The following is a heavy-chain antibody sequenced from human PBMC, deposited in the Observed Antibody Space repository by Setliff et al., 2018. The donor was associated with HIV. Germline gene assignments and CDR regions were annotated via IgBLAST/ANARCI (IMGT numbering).Heavy chain of an antibody. Sequence: ASVKVSCKTSGYTFTKYGITWVRQAPGQGLEWMGWISANNGNTIYAQKFQGRVAMTIDTSTSTAHMELRSLTSDDTAVYYCARLSCTDGNCFPYNWFDPWGQGTLVTVSS. CDR2: ISANNGNT. D-gene: IGHD2-15*01. J-gene: IGHJ5*02. CDR3: ARLSCTDGNCFPYNWFDP. CDR1: GYTFTKYG. V-gene: IGHV1-18*01.